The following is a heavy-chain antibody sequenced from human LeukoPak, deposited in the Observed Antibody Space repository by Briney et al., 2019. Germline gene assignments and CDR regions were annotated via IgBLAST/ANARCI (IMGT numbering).Heavy chain of an antibody. CDR2: IKQDGSEK. Sequence: PGGSLRLSCAASGFTFSRYWMTWVRQAPGKGLEWVANIKQDGSEKYYVDSVKGRFTISRDNAKNSLYLQMNSLRGEDTAVYFCAATGSSSWGPPYYYYAMDAWGKGTTVTVSS. V-gene: IGHV3-7*03. CDR3: AATGSSSWGPPYYYYAMDA. J-gene: IGHJ6*04. D-gene: IGHD6-13*01. CDR1: GFTFSRYW.